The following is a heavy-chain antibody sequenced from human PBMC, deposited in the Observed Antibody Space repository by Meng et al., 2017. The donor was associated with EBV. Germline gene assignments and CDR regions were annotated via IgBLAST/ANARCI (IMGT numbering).Heavy chain of an antibody. D-gene: IGHD3-10*01. V-gene: IGHV1-69*01. CDR3: ASESGRGFTPDY. J-gene: IGHJ4*02. CDR2: LIPMSDAP. CDR1: GGTFRSDA. Sequence: VELVLSGAEVRKPGSSVKVSCKTSGGTFRSDAISWVRQAPGQGLEWMGGLIPMSDAPHYAQKFQGRVTITADESTSTHYMDLSGLRSEDTAVYYCASESGRGFTPDYWGQGTLVTVSS.